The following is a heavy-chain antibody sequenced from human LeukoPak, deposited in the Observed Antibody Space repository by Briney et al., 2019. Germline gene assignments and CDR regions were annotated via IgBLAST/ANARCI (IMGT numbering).Heavy chain of an antibody. CDR1: GFTFSSYA. V-gene: IGHV3-23*01. J-gene: IGHJ5*02. D-gene: IGHD3-10*01. CDR2: ISGSGGST. Sequence: GGSLRLSCAASGFTFSSYAMSWVRQAPGKGLEWVSAISGSGGSTYYADSVKGRFTISRDNSKNTLYLQMNSLRAEDTAVYYCAKAPRRYYGSGCYSVGPNWFDPWGQGTLVTVSS. CDR3: AKAPRRYYGSGCYSVGPNWFDP.